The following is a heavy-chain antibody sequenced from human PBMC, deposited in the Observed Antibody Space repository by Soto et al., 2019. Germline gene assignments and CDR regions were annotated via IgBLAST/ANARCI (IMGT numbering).Heavy chain of an antibody. CDR3: ARHKLVRSRNYYYYGMDV. J-gene: IGHJ6*02. Sequence: PRASLKISCQGTGYRFSSSWIGWVRQKPGKGLEWLGNVYPGDSDTRYSPSFQGQATISADKSISTAYLQWSSLKASDTAMYYCARHKLVRSRNYYYYGMDVWGQGTTVTVSS. D-gene: IGHD6-6*01. CDR2: VYPGDSDT. CDR1: GYRFSSSW. V-gene: IGHV5-51*01.